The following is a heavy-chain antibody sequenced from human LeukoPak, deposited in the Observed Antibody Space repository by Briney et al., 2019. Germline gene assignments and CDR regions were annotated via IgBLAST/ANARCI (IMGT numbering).Heavy chain of an antibody. V-gene: IGHV3-21*01. CDR1: GLTFSSYS. J-gene: IGHJ3*02. CDR3: ARVGRFGELLYFGAFDI. D-gene: IGHD3-10*01. CDR2: ISSRSSYI. Sequence: GGSLRLSCAASGLTFSSYSMNWVRQAPGRGQEWVSSISSRSSYIYYADSVKGRFTISRDNAKNSLYLQMNSLRAEDTAVYYCARVGRFGELLYFGAFDIWGQGTMVTVSS.